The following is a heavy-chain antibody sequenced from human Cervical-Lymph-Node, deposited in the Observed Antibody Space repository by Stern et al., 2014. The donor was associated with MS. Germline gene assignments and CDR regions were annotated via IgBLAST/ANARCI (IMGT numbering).Heavy chain of an antibody. CDR3: SRANYGDVYYYNGLDV. CDR1: GFYFSSYC. Sequence: EVQLVESGGGLVKPGGSLRLSCAASGFYFSSYCINWVRQAPGKGLEWVASISGSGSHISYADSVKGRFIISRDNAKTSLYLQMNSLRVEDTAVYYCSRANYGDVYYYNGLDVWGLGTTVTVSS. CDR2: ISGSGSHI. D-gene: IGHD4-17*01. J-gene: IGHJ6*02. V-gene: IGHV3-21*01.